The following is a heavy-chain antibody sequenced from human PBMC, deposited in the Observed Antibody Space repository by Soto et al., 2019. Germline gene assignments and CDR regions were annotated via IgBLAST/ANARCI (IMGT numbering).Heavy chain of an antibody. D-gene: IGHD6-13*01. CDR1: GFTFSSYD. CDR2: IGTAGDT. CDR3: ARANIAADGITLYYGMDV. Sequence: EVQLVESGGGLVQPGGSLRLSCAASGFTFSSYDMHWVRHATGKGLEWVSAIGTAGDTYYPGSVKGRFTISRENATNSVYLQMNSLRAEATAEYYCARANIAADGITLYYGMDVWGQGTTVPVSS. J-gene: IGHJ6*02. V-gene: IGHV3-13*01.